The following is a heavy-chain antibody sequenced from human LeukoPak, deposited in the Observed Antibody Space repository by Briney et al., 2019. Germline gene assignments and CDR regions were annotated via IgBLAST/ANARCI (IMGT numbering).Heavy chain of an antibody. CDR2: IYTSGST. D-gene: IGHD1-20*01. Sequence: SETLSLTCTVSGGSISSYYWSWIRQPPGKGLEWIGYIYTSGSTNYNPSLKSRVTMSVDTSKNQFSLKLSSVTAADTAVYYCAREYNWNDAFDIWGQGTMVTVSS. CDR1: GGSISSYY. CDR3: AREYNWNDAFDI. J-gene: IGHJ3*02. V-gene: IGHV4-4*08.